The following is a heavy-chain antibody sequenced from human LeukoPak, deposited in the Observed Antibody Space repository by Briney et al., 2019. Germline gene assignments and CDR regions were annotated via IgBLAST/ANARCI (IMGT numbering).Heavy chain of an antibody. J-gene: IGHJ4*02. CDR3: ARGVNRIAVAGTFGY. CDR1: GYTLTELS. V-gene: IGHV1-24*01. Sequence: ASVKVSCKVSGYTLTELSMHWVRQAPGKGLEWMGGFDPEDGETIYAQKFQGRVTMTRNTSISTAYMELSSLRSEDTAVYYCARGVNRIAVAGTFGYWGQGTLVTVSS. D-gene: IGHD6-19*01. CDR2: FDPEDGET.